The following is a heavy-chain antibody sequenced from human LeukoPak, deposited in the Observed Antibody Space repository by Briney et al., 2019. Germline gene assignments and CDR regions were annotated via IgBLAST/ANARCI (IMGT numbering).Heavy chain of an antibody. J-gene: IGHJ4*02. CDR2: ISTDGNTT. V-gene: IGHV3-74*01. CDR3: VREQKTGDSRFFDY. CDR1: GLNFSGYW. Sequence: GGSLRLSCSASGLNFSGYWMHWVRQVPGKGLVWISRISTDGNTTTYADSVKGRLTISRDNAKNTLYLQMNSLRADDTALYYCVREQKTGDSRFFDYWGQGTLVTVSS. D-gene: IGHD1-1*01.